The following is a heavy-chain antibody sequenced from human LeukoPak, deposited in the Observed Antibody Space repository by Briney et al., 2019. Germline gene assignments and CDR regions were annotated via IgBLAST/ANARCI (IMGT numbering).Heavy chain of an antibody. CDR1: GGSITDYY. CDR3: ARQYSSSWYLFDY. Sequence: SETLSLTCTVSGGSITDYYWSWIRQPAGKGLEWIGRIYISGSTDYNPSLKSRVTMSLDTSKNQFSLKLNSVTAADTAVYYCARQYSSSWYLFDYWGQGTLVTVSS. D-gene: IGHD6-13*01. J-gene: IGHJ4*02. CDR2: IYISGST. V-gene: IGHV4-4*07.